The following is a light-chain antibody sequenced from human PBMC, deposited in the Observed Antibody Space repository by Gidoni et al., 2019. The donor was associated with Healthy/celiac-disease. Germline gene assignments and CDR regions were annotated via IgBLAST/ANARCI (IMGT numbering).Light chain of an antibody. Sequence: DIQMTQSPSTLSASVGDRVTITCRASQSISSWLAWYQQKPGKAPKLLIYDASSVERGVPSRFSGSGSGTEFTLTISSLQPDDFATYYCQQYNSYPFTFGPGTKVDIK. J-gene: IGKJ3*01. CDR3: QQYNSYPFT. CDR2: DAS. CDR1: QSISSW. V-gene: IGKV1-5*01.